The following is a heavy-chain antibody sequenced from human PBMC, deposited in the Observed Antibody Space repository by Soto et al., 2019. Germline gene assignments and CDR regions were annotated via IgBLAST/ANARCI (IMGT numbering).Heavy chain of an antibody. Sequence: EVQLVESGGGLVKPGGSLRLSCAASGFTFSSYSMNWVRQAPGKGLEWVSSISSSSSSIYYADSVKGRFTISRDNAKNSLYLQMNSLRAEDTAVYYGAGYCSGGSCYSEADYWGQGTLVTVSS. CDR2: ISSSSSSI. D-gene: IGHD2-15*01. V-gene: IGHV3-21*01. CDR1: GFTFSSYS. J-gene: IGHJ4*02. CDR3: AGYCSGGSCYSEADY.